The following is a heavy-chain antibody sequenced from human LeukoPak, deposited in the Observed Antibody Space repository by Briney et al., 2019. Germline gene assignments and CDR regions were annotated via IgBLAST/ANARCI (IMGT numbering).Heavy chain of an antibody. J-gene: IGHJ4*02. CDR1: GFTFSSYA. D-gene: IGHD6-19*01. CDR3: AKEQYSSGWFLPSDY. V-gene: IGHV3-23*01. CDR2: ISGIGGST. Sequence: GGSLRLSCAASGFTFSSYAMSWVRQAPGKGLEWVSAISGIGGSTYYADSVKGRFTISRDNSKNTLYLQMNSLRAEDTAVYYCAKEQYSSGWFLPSDYWGQGTLVTVSS.